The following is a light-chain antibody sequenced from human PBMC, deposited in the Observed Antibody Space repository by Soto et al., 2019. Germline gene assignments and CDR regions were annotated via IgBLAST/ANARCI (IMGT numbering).Light chain of an antibody. CDR3: QQYGSTPWT. Sequence: FVLTQFPGTLSLSPGETATLSCGAIQSVSNNFLGWYQQKPGLPPRLLIYDASSRANGIPERFSGRGSGTQFTLTISRMEPEAFAVYYCQQYGSTPWTFGRGTKVDIK. J-gene: IGKJ1*01. V-gene: IGKV3D-20*01. CDR2: DAS. CDR1: QSVSNNF.